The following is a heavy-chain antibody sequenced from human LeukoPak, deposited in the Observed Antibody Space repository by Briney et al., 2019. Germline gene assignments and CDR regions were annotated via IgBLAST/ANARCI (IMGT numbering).Heavy chain of an antibody. V-gene: IGHV4-34*01. Sequence: SETLSLTCAVYGGSFSGYYWSWIRQPPGKGLEWIGEINHSGSTNYNPSLKSRVTISVDTSKNQFSLKLSSVTAADTAVYYCAREVTGYCTNGVCNLLDYWGQGTLVTVSS. CDR3: AREVTGYCTNGVCNLLDY. CDR1: GGSFSGYY. J-gene: IGHJ4*02. CDR2: INHSGST. D-gene: IGHD2-8*01.